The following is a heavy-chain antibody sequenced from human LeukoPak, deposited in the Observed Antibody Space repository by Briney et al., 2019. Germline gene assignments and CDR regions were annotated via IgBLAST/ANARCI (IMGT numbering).Heavy chain of an antibody. CDR2: INPNSGGT. CDR1: GYTFTSYG. V-gene: IGHV1-2*02. J-gene: IGHJ4*02. D-gene: IGHD1-26*01. Sequence: ASVKVSCKASGYTFTSYGISWVRQAPGQGLEWMGWINPNSGGTNYAPKFQGRVTMTRDTSISTAYMELSRLRSDDTAVYYCARAFRGSYQVGGGYWGQGTLVTVSS. CDR3: ARAFRGSYQVGGGY.